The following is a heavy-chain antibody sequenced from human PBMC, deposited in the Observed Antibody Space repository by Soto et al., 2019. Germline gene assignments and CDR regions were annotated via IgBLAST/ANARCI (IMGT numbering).Heavy chain of an antibody. Sequence: QVQLQESGPGLVKPSQTLSLTCTVSGGSISSGGDYWSWIRQHPGKGLEWIGYIYYSGSTYYNPSLKSRVTLSVDTSKNHLSLKLSSVTAADTVVYYCARATPYYYYGMDGWGKGNTVTVSS. CDR3: ARATPYYYYGMDG. CDR1: GGSISSGGDY. V-gene: IGHV4-31*03. CDR2: IYYSGST. J-gene: IGHJ6*04. D-gene: IGHD2-15*01.